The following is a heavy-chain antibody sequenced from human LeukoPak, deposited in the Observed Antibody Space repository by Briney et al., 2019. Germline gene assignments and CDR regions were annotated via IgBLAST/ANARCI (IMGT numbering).Heavy chain of an antibody. V-gene: IGHV4-30-2*01. CDR1: GGSISSGGYY. J-gene: IGHJ4*02. D-gene: IGHD2-2*02. Sequence: SQTLSLTCTVSGGSISSGGYYWSWIRQPSGKGLEWIGYIYHNGNTYYNPSLKSRVTISVDRSKNQFSLELSSVTAADTAVYYCANSLGYCSSTSCYTRFNYWGQGTLVTVSS. CDR2: IYHNGNT. CDR3: ANSLGYCSSTSCYTRFNY.